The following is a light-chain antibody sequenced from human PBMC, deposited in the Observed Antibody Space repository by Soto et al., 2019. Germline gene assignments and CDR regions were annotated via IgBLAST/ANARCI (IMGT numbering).Light chain of an antibody. Sequence: IQMTQSPSSLSASVVDRVTITCRASQSISSYLNWYQPKPGKAPKLLIYAASSLQSGVPSRFSGSGSGTDVTLTISSLQPEDFATYYCQQSYSTPRTCGQGTKVDIK. CDR1: QSISSY. V-gene: IGKV1-39*01. CDR3: QQSYSTPRT. CDR2: AAS. J-gene: IGKJ1*01.